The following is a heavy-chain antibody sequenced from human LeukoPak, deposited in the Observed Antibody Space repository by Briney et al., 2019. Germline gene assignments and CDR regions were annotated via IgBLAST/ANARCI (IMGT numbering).Heavy chain of an antibody. J-gene: IGHJ5*02. V-gene: IGHV4-34*01. CDR2: INDSGSP. Sequence: SETLSLTCAVYGGSFSGYHWTWIRQPPGKGLDWIGEINDSGSPIYNPSLRNRVTISVDTSKNQFSLKLSSVTAADTAVYYCARENDYYGSGSYYDWFDPWGQGTLVTVSS. CDR1: GGSFSGYH. D-gene: IGHD3-10*01. CDR3: ARENDYYGSGSYYDWFDP.